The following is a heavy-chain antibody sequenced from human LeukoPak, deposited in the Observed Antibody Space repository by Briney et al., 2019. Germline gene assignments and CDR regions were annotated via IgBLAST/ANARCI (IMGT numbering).Heavy chain of an antibody. Sequence: SVKVSCKASGGTFSSYAISWVRQAPGQGLEWMGGIIPIFGTANYAQKFQGSVTITADESTSTACMELSSLRSEDTAVYYCARERQFPYDFWSGEGAPFDPWGQGTLVTVSS. CDR1: GGTFSSYA. V-gene: IGHV1-69*13. CDR2: IIPIFGTA. D-gene: IGHD3-3*01. J-gene: IGHJ5*02. CDR3: ARERQFPYDFWSGEGAPFDP.